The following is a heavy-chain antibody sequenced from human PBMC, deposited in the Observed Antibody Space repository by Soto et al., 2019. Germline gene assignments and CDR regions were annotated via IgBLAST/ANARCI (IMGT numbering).Heavy chain of an antibody. D-gene: IGHD4-17*01. Sequence: GQPLNISRKGSGYSFTSYWISWERQMPGKGLEWMGRIDPSDSYTNYSPSFQGHVTISADKSISTAYLQWSSLKASDTAMYYCATSLVPVMTTVTTIDYWGQGTLVTVSS. CDR2: IDPSDSYT. J-gene: IGHJ4*02. CDR3: ATSLVPVMTTVTTIDY. CDR1: GYSFTSYW. V-gene: IGHV5-10-1*01.